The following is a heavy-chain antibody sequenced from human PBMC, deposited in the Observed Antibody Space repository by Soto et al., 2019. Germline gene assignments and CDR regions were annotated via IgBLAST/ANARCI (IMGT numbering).Heavy chain of an antibody. CDR3: AGVPYGDALSTFDY. CDR2: ISAYNGNT. Sequence: QVQLVQSGAEVKKPGASVKVSCKASGYTFTSYGISWVRQAPGQGLEWMGWISAYNGNTNYAQKLQGRVTMTTDTSTNTAYMELRSLRSDDTAMYYCAGVPYGDALSTFDYWGQGTLVTVSS. J-gene: IGHJ4*02. CDR1: GYTFTSYG. D-gene: IGHD4-17*01. V-gene: IGHV1-18*01.